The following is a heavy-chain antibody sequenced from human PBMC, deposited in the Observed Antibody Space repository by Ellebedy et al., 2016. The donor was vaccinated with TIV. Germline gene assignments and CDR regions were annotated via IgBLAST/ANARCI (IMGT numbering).Heavy chain of an antibody. J-gene: IGHJ4*02. CDR1: GGSISSDF. CDR2: MAYKRHM. Sequence: MPSETLSLTCTVSGGSISSDFRGWFRQPPGKGLEWIGYMAYKRHMNTNPSLKSRVTIALHTSKNQFALKLTPVTAADTAVYYFARLPHGYVFGYFDYWGQGTLVTVSS. D-gene: IGHD5-18*01. CDR3: ARLPHGYVFGYFDY. V-gene: IGHV4-59*01.